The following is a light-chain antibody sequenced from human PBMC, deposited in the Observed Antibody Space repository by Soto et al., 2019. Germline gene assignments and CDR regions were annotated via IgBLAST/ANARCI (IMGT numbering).Light chain of an antibody. J-gene: IGKJ4*01. Sequence: DIQMTQSPSTLSGSVGDRVTITRRASQTISSWLAWYQQKPGKAPKLLMYAASTLQSGVPSRFSGSGSGTEFTLTINSLQPEDFATYYCQRINSYPRTFGGGTKVDIK. V-gene: IGKV1-5*01. CDR2: AAS. CDR3: QRINSYPRT. CDR1: QTISSW.